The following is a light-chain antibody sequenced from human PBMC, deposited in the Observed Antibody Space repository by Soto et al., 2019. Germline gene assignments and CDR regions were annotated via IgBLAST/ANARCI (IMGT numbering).Light chain of an antibody. Sequence: QSALTQPRSVSGSPGQSVTISYTGTSSDVGAYNYVSWYQQHPGNVPKLIIYDVSQWPSGVPNRFSGSKSGNTASLTISGLQADDEADYYCCSYAGSHSWVFGGGTKVTVL. V-gene: IGLV2-11*01. CDR3: CSYAGSHSWV. CDR2: DVS. CDR1: SSDVGAYNY. J-gene: IGLJ3*02.